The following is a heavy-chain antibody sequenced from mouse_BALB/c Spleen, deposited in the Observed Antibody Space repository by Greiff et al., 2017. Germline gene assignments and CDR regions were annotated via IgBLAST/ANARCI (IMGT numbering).Heavy chain of an antibody. J-gene: IGHJ4*01. CDR1: GFTFSSYA. CDR3: AREGISYAMDY. CDR2: ISSGGST. Sequence: DVKLVESGGGLVKPGGSLKLFCAASGFTFSSYAMSWVRQTPAKRLEWVASISSGGSTYYPDSVKGRFTISRDNARNILYLQMSSLRSEDTAMYYCAREGISYAMDYWGQGTSVTVSS. V-gene: IGHV5-6-5*01.